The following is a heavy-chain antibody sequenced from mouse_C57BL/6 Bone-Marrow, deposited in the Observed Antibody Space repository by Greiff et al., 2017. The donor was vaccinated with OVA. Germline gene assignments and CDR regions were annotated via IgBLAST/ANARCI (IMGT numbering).Heavy chain of an antibody. J-gene: IGHJ3*01. V-gene: IGHV5-9-1*02. D-gene: IGHD2-4*01. CDR1: GFTFSSYA. CDR2: ISSGGDYI. CDR3: TRVYDYDVGFAY. Sequence: EVKVVESGEGLVKPGGSLKLSCAASGFTFSSYAMSWVRQTPEKRLEWVAYISSGGDYIYYADTVKGRFTISRDNARNTLYLQMSSLKSEDTAMYYCTRVYDYDVGFAYWGQGTLVTVSA.